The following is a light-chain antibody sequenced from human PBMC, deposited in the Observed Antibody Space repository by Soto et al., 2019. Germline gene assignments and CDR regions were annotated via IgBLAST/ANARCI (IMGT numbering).Light chain of an antibody. CDR3: QAWDAGTAVV. CDR2: QDN. CDR1: KLGDKY. J-gene: IGLJ2*01. V-gene: IGLV3-1*01. Sequence: SYELTQPPSVSVSPGQTASITCSGDKLGDKYACWYQQKPGQSPVLVIYQDNKRPSGIPERFSGSTSGNTATLTISGTQAMDEADYYCQAWDAGTAVVFGGGTKLTVL.